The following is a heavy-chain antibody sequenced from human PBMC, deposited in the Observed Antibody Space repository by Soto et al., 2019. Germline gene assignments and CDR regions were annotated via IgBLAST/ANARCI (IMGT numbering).Heavy chain of an antibody. J-gene: IGHJ6*02. D-gene: IGHD3-3*02. CDR2: ISGSGGST. V-gene: IGHV3-23*01. Sequence: PGGSLRLSCAASGFTYSSYAMSWVRQAPGKGLEWVSAISGSGGSTYYADSVKGRFTISRDNSKNTLYLQMNSLRAEDTAVYYCAKDTSIFGLDYYYGMGVWGQGTTVTVSS. CDR3: AKDTSIFGLDYYYGMGV. CDR1: GFTYSSYA.